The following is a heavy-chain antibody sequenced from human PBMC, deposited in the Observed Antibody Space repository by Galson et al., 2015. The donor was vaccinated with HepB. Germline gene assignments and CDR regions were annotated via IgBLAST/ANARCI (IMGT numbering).Heavy chain of an antibody. V-gene: IGHV1-18*01. CDR3: AGLNYYDSSGYNWFDP. CDR2: ISAYNGNT. Sequence: SVKVSCKASGYTFTSYGISWVRQAPGQGLEWMGWISAYNGNTNYAQKLQGRVTMTTDTSTSTAYMELRSLRSDDTAVYYCAGLNYYDSSGYNWFDPWGQGTLVTVSS. D-gene: IGHD3-22*01. J-gene: IGHJ5*02. CDR1: GYTFTSYG.